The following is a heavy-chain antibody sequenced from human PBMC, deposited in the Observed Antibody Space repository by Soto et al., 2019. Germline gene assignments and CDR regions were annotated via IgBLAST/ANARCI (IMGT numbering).Heavy chain of an antibody. J-gene: IGHJ4*02. CDR2: INPGGTST. CDR1: GFTFSNYW. V-gene: IGHV3-74*01. CDR3: VRDNRGDYVS. Sequence: GGSLRLSCADSGFTFSNYWMHWVRQTQGKGLVWVSRINPGGTSTAYADSVEGRFTISRDNAKNTLYLQMNSLRAEDTAVYYCVRDNRGDYVSWGQGTLVTVSS. D-gene: IGHD4-17*01.